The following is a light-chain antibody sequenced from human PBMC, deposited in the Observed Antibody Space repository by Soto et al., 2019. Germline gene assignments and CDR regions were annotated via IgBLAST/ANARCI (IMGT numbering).Light chain of an antibody. CDR1: QGIGTY. CDR2: DAS. J-gene: IGKJ1*01. V-gene: IGKV1-13*02. Sequence: AIQLTQSPSSLSASVGDRVTISRRASQGIGTYLAWYQQKPGKAPKPLIYDASTLESGVPSRFSGSRSGTEFTLTISSLQPDDFATYYCQQYNSYSWTFGQGTKV. CDR3: QQYNSYSWT.